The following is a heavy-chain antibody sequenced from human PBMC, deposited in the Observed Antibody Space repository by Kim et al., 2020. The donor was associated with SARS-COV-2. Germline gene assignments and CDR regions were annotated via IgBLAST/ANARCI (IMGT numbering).Heavy chain of an antibody. D-gene: IGHD2-15*01. CDR2: IRNKAKNYAT. CDR1: GFIFSDST. CDR3: SRLAPPLCSGGSCYPLDY. J-gene: IGHJ4*02. Sequence: GGSLRLSCAASGFIFSDSTIQWVRQASGKGLEWIGRIRNKAKNYATVYAASVKGRFTISRDDSNNMAYLQMDSLKIEDTAFYYCSRLAPPLCSGGSCYPLDYWGQGTLVTVSS. V-gene: IGHV3-73*01.